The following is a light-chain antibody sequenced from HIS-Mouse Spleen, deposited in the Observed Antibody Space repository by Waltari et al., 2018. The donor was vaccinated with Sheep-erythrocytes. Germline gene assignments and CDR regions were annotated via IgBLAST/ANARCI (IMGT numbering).Light chain of an antibody. CDR3: QQYNNWPKT. J-gene: IGKJ2*01. Sequence: EILMTQSPATLSLSPGERATLTSRASQSVSSNLAGYQQKPGQAPRLLIYGASTRATGIPARFSGSGSGTEFTLTISSMQSEDFAVYYCQQYNNWPKTFGQGTKLEIK. V-gene: IGKV3-15*01. CDR1: QSVSSN. CDR2: GAS.